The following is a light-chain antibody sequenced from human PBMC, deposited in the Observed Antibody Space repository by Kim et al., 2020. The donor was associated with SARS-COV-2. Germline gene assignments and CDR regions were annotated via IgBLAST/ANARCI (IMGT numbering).Light chain of an antibody. Sequence: QLVLTQSPSASASLGTSVKLTCTLSSGHSTYAIAWHQQLPEKGPRYLMNVDSDGSHTRGDGIPDRFSGSSSEAERHLTISSLQPEDEADYYCLTWGPGIRVFGGGTQLTVL. CDR3: LTWGPGIRV. J-gene: IGLJ2*01. CDR1: SGHSTYA. CDR2: VDSDGSH. V-gene: IGLV4-69*01.